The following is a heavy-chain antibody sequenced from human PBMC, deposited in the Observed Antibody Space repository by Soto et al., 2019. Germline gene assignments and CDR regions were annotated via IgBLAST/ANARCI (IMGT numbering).Heavy chain of an antibody. Sequence: GGSLRLSCAASGFTVSSNYMSWVRQAPGKGLEWVSVIYSVGSTYYADSVKGRFTITRDNSKNTLYLQMNSLGAEDTAVYYCAGDKLRSRGPAAISGGMDVWGQGTTVTVSS. CDR3: AGDKLRSRGPAAISGGMDV. CDR1: GFTVSSNY. CDR2: IYSVGST. D-gene: IGHD2-2*02. V-gene: IGHV3-53*01. J-gene: IGHJ6*02.